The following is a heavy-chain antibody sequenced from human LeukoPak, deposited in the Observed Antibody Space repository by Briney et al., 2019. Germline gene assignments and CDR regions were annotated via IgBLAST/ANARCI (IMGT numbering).Heavy chain of an antibody. V-gene: IGHV1-18*01. CDR2: ISAYNGNT. Sequence: GASVTVSCKASGYTFTGYGISWVRQAPGQGLEWMGWISAYNGNTNYAQKLQGRVTMTTDTPTSTAYMELRSLRSDDTAVYYCARGGTQYYYDSSGYFDYWGQGTLVTVSS. CDR1: GYTFTGYG. J-gene: IGHJ4*02. CDR3: ARGGTQYYYDSSGYFDY. D-gene: IGHD3-22*01.